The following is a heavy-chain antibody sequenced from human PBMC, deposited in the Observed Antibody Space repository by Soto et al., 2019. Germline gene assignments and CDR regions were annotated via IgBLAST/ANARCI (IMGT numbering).Heavy chain of an antibody. Sequence: QVHLVQSGAEVKKPGASVKVSCKGSGYAFTTYGITWVRQAPGQGLEWMGWISAHNGNTNYAQKLQGRATVTRDTSTSTAYMALRSLRSAATAVYYCARGTDGDYWGQGALVTVSS. J-gene: IGHJ4*02. D-gene: IGHD6-6*01. CDR3: ARGTDGDY. CDR2: ISAHNGNT. V-gene: IGHV1-18*01. CDR1: GYAFTTYG.